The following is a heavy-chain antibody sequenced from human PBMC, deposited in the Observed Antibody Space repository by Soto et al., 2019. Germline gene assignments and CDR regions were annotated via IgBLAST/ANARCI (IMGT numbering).Heavy chain of an antibody. CDR2: SRDKAQGYST. V-gene: IGHV3-72*01. J-gene: IGHJ4*02. Sequence: GGSLRLSCAVSGFTLSDHYIDWVRQAPWKGLEWVGRSRDKAQGYSTEYAASVKGRFTTSRDDSKNSVYLQMNSLKTEDTAVYACVTTTYFSDSRGYNRCFDYSGQGTLFTLSS. CDR1: GFTLSDHY. D-gene: IGHD3-22*01. CDR3: VTTTYFSDSRGYNRCFDY.